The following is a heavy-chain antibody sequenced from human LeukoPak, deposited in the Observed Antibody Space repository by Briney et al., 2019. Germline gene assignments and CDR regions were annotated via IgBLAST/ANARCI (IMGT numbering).Heavy chain of an antibody. CDR3: ARDLWFGESKYFDY. CDR2: ISYDGSNK. Sequence: GGSLRLSCAASGFTFSSYAMHWVRQAPGKGLEWVAVISYDGSNKYYADSVKGRFTISRDNSKNTLYLQMNSLRAEDTAVYYCARDLWFGESKYFDYWGQGTLVTVSS. V-gene: IGHV3-30-3*01. D-gene: IGHD3-10*01. CDR1: GFTFSSYA. J-gene: IGHJ4*02.